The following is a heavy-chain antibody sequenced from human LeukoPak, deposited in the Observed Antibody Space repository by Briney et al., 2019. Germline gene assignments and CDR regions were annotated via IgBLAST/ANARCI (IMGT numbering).Heavy chain of an antibody. CDR1: GYSFTSYW. D-gene: IGHD4-17*01. Sequence: GESLKISCKGSGYSFTSYWIGWVRQMPGKGLGWMGIIYSPSFQGQVTISADKSISTAYLQWSSLKASDTAMYYCARHTDYGDKQQFGYWGQGTLVTVSS. J-gene: IGHJ4*02. CDR2: I. V-gene: IGHV5-51*01. CDR3: ARHTDYGDKQQFGY.